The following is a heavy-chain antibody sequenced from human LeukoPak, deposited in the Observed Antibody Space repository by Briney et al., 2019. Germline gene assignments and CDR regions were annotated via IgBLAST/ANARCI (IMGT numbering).Heavy chain of an antibody. CDR1: GYTFTSYA. V-gene: IGHV1-3*01. CDR3: ARGDGLVYYYDSSGYSY. Sequence: GGSLRLSSAASGYTFTSYAMHWVRQAPGQRLEWMGWINAGNGNTKYSQKFQGRVTITRDTSASTAYMELSSLRSEDTAVYYCARGDGLVYYYDSSGYSYWGQGTLVTVSS. J-gene: IGHJ4*02. CDR2: INAGNGNT. D-gene: IGHD3-22*01.